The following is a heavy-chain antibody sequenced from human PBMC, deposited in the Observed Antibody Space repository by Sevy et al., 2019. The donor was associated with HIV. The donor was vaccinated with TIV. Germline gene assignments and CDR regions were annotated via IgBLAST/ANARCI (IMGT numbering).Heavy chain of an antibody. V-gene: IGHV3-53*01. J-gene: IGHJ4*02. Sequence: GGSLRLSCVASGITVGRNYMTWVRQAPGKGLEWVSIIYTGGITKYADSVKGRFTMSRDNSRNTVYLQMNNLRAEDTAVYYCARGGYYDTSGVPVDLWGRGTLVTVSS. CDR1: GITVGRNY. CDR2: IYTGGIT. D-gene: IGHD3-22*01. CDR3: ARGGYYDTSGVPVDL.